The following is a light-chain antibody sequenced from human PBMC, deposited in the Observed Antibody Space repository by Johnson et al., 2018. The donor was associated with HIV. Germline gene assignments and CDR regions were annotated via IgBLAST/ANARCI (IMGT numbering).Light chain of an antibody. CDR1: SSNIGNNY. CDR2: DND. CDR3: GTWDTSLSPGGV. Sequence: QSVLTQPPSVSAAPGQRVTISCSGSSSNIGNNYVSWYQQLPGTAPKLLLYDNDKRPSGLPDRFSGSKSGTSATLGITGLQTGDDADYYCGTWDTSLSPGGVFGTGTKVSVL. J-gene: IGLJ1*01. V-gene: IGLV1-51*01.